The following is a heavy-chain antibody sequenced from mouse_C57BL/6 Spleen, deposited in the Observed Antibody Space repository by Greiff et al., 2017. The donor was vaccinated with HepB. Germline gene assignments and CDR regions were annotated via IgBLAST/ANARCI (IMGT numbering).Heavy chain of an antibody. Sequence: EVKLQESGGGLVKPGGSLKLSCAASGFTFSSYTMSWVRQTPEKRLEWVATISGGGGNTYYPDSVKGRFTISRDNAKNTLYLQKSSLRSEDTALYYCARGPYYCGSSYLENYAMDYSGQGTSLTVSP. CDR1: GFTFSSYT. CDR2: ISGGGGNT. V-gene: IGHV5-9*01. CDR3: ARGPYYCGSSYLENYAMDY. J-gene: IGHJ4*01. D-gene: IGHD1-1*01.